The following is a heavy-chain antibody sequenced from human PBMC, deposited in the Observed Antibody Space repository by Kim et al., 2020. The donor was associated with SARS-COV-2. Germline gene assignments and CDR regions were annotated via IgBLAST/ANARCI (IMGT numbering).Heavy chain of an antibody. CDR1: GFTFSSYA. Sequence: GGSLRLSCAASGFTFSSYAMHWVRQAPGKGLEWVAVISYDGSNKYYADSVKGRFTISRDNSKNTLYLQMNSLRAEDTAVYYCARGARTVATIGGLGCWGQGTLVTVSS. D-gene: IGHD5-12*01. V-gene: IGHV3-30*04. CDR2: ISYDGSNK. CDR3: ARGARTVATIGGLGC. J-gene: IGHJ4*02.